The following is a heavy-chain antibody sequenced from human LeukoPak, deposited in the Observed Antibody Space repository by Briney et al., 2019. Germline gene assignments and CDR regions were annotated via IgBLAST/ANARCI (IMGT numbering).Heavy chain of an antibody. CDR3: ARASDFWSGQPHYYYYYMDV. V-gene: IGHV1-69*05. CDR2: IIPIFGTA. D-gene: IGHD3-3*01. J-gene: IGHJ6*03. CDR1: GGTFSSYA. Sequence: ASVKVSCNASGGTFSSYAISWVRQAPGQGLEWMGGIIPIFGTANYAQKFQGRVTITTDESTSTAYMELSSLRSEDTAVYYCARASDFWSGQPHYYYYYMDVWGKGTTVTVSS.